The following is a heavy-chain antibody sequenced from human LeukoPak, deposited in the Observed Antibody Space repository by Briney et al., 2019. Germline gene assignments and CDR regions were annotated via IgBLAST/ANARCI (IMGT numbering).Heavy chain of an antibody. CDR1: GGSISSYY. CDR3: ARYGRIFDY. V-gene: IGHV4-59*08. CDR2: IYYSGST. D-gene: IGHD4-17*01. Sequence: SETLSLTCTVSGGSISSYYWSWIRQPPGKGLEWIGYIYYSGSTNYSPSLKSRVTISVDTSKNQFSLKLSSVTAADTAVYYCARYGRIFDYWGQGTLVTVSS. J-gene: IGHJ4*02.